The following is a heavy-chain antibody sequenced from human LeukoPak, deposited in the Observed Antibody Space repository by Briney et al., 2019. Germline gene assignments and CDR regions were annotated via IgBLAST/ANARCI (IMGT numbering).Heavy chain of an antibody. CDR1: GFTFNSYA. Sequence: GGSLRLSCASTGFTFNSYALSWVRQAPGTGLEWVSAINGNGGGTYYADSVEGRFTISRDKPSNTLYLQMDSLRAEDTALYYCAKDRGLYSGSHGFHYWGQGTLVTVSS. CDR2: INGNGGGT. D-gene: IGHD1-26*01. CDR3: AKDRGLYSGSHGFHY. V-gene: IGHV3-23*01. J-gene: IGHJ4*02.